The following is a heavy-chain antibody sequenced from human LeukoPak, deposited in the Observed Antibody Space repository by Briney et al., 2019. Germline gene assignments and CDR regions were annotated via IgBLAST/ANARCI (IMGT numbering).Heavy chain of an antibody. CDR2: FDPEDGET. J-gene: IGHJ4*02. D-gene: IGHD6-19*01. CDR1: GYALTELS. V-gene: IGHV1-24*01. Sequence: ASVKVSCKVSGYALTELSMHWVRQAPGKGLEWMGGFDPEDGETIYAQKFQGRVTMTEDTSTDTAYMELSSLRSEDTAVYYCATDREYSSGWYSRYWGQGTLVTVSS. CDR3: ATDREYSSGWYSRY.